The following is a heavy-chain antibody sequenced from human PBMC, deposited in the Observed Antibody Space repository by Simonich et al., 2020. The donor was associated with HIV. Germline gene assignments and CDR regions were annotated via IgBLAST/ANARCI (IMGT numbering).Heavy chain of an antibody. D-gene: IGHD3-3*01. J-gene: IGHJ4*02. Sequence: QVKLQQWGAGLLKPSETLSLTCAVYGGSFSGYYWSGIRQSPGKGLEGIGEVSRRGSTNPNPSRKSRVTISVDTSNNQFSLKRNSVTAADAAVYYCARRTTAYYDFWSSFYFDFWGQGTLVTVSS. CDR3: ARRTTAYYDFWSSFYFDF. CDR1: GGSFSGYY. V-gene: IGHV4-34*01. CDR2: VSRRGST.